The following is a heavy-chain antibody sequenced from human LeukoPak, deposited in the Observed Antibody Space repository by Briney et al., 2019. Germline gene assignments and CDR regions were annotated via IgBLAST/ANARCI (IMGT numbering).Heavy chain of an antibody. CDR1: GGSISSYY. D-gene: IGHD3-22*01. V-gene: IGHV4-59*01. CDR2: IYYSGST. Sequence: SSETLSLTCTVSGGSISSYYWSWIRQPPGKGLEWIGYIYYSGSTNYNPSLKSRVTISVDTSKNQFSLKLSSVTAADTAVYYCARGRPGAFPIGQPYFDYWGQGTLVTVSS. J-gene: IGHJ4*02. CDR3: ARGRPGAFPIGQPYFDY.